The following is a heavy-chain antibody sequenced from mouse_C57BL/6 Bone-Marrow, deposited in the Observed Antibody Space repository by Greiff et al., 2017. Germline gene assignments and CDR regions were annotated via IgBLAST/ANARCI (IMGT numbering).Heavy chain of an antibody. CDR3: ARSDYYGPWYFDV. CDR2: IHPNSGST. Sequence: VQLQQPGAELVKPGASVKLSCKASGYTFTSYWMHWVKQRPGQGLEWIGMIHPNSGSTNYNEKFKSKATLTVDKSSSTAYMQLSSLTSEDSAVYYCARSDYYGPWYFDVWGTGTTVTVSS. V-gene: IGHV1-64*01. D-gene: IGHD1-1*01. CDR1: GYTFTSYW. J-gene: IGHJ1*03.